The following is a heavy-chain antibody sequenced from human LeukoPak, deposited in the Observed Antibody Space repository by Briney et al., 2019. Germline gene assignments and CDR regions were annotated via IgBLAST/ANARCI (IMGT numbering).Heavy chain of an antibody. V-gene: IGHV3-66*01. CDR2: IYSGGST. Sequence: GGSLRLSCVASGFIFDNYRMNWVRQAPGKGLEWVSVIYSGGSTYYADSVKGRFTISRDNSKNTLYLQMNSLRAEDTAVYYCATGYGVWGQGTLVTVSS. CDR1: GFIFDNYR. J-gene: IGHJ4*02. D-gene: IGHD4-17*01. CDR3: ATGYGV.